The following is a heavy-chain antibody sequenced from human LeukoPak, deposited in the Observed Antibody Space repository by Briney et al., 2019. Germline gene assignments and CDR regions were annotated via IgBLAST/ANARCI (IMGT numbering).Heavy chain of an antibody. CDR2: INAGNGNT. J-gene: IGHJ4*02. V-gene: IGHV1-3*01. D-gene: IGHD6-13*01. CDR1: GYTFTIYA. Sequence: RASVNVSFKASGYTFTIYAMHWVRQAPGQRLEWMGWINAGNGNTKYSQKFQGRVTMTEDTSTDTAYMELSSLRSEDTAVYYCARDIAEKAFDYWGQGTLVTVSS. CDR3: ARDIAEKAFDY.